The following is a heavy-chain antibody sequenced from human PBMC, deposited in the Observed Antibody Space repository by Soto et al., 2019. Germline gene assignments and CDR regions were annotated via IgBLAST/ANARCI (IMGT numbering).Heavy chain of an antibody. J-gene: IGHJ4*02. D-gene: IGHD2-21*01. CDR1: GYTFTHYY. CDR2: INPDTGTT. Sequence: QVQLVQSGAEVRKPGASVKLSCQASGYTFTHYYIHLVRQAPGQGLVWLGIINPDTGTTSYAQTYQGRVTLATGTSACTVYLELSGLAAEDTAVYYGASCPIFGGDSYFAFWGQGTLVTVSA. V-gene: IGHV1-46*01. CDR3: ASCPIFGGDSYFAF.